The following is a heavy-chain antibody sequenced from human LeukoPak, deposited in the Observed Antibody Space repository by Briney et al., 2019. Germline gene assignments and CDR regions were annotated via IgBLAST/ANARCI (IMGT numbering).Heavy chain of an antibody. CDR2: MRRDGSEK. D-gene: IGHD3-16*01. Sequence: GSLRLSCAASGFTFSSHLISWVRQAPGKGLEWVANMRRDGSEKFYADSVKGRFTISRDNAKNSLYLQMNSLRVEDTAVYYCAREGEAFDYWGQGTLVTVSS. V-gene: IGHV3-7*01. J-gene: IGHJ4*02. CDR3: AREGEAFDY. CDR1: GFTFSSHL.